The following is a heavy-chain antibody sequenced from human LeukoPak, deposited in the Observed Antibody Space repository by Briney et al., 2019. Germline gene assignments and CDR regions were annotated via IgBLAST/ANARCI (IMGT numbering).Heavy chain of an antibody. CDR2: INPDSGGT. CDR1: GYTSTGYY. D-gene: IGHD6-6*01. CDR3: AIQPYSSSSYFDY. Sequence: EASLKVSCKASGYTSTGYYMHWVRQAPGQGLEWMGWINPDSGGTNYAQKFQGRVTMTRDTSISTAYMELSRLRSDDTAVYYCAIQPYSSSSYFDYWGQGTLVTVSS. V-gene: IGHV1-2*02. J-gene: IGHJ4*02.